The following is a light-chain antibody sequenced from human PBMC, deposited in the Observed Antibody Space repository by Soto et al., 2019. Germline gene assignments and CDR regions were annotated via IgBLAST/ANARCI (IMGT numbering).Light chain of an antibody. CDR2: AAS. V-gene: IGKV1-39*01. CDR1: QSISTY. CDR3: QQSFSTPIT. J-gene: IGKJ5*01. Sequence: DIQMTQSPSSLSASVGDRVTITCRASQSISTYLDWYQQKPGKAPKLLIYAASNLASGVPARFSGSGSGTEFTLTISSLEPEDFATYYCQQSFSTPITFGQGTRLEI.